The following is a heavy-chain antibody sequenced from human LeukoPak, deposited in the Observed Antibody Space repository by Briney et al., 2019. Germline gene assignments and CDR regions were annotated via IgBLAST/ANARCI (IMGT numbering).Heavy chain of an antibody. V-gene: IGHV3-74*01. CDR2: INSDGSIT. CDR1: GFTFSSYW. D-gene: IGHD6-19*01. CDR3: ARGEAVAAD. Sequence: GGSLRVSCAASGFTFSSYWMHWVRQAPGRGLVWVSRINSDGSITDYADSVKGRFTISRDNAKNTLYLHMNSLRADDTAVYYCARGEAVAADWGQGTLVTVSS. J-gene: IGHJ4*02.